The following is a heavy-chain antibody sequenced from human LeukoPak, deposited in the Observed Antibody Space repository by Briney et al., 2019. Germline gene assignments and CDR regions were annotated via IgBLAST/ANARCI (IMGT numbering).Heavy chain of an antibody. CDR3: AKDRGWNSFLTFDY. CDR2: IRYDGSNK. V-gene: IGHV3-30*02. D-gene: IGHD1-7*01. Sequence: HPGGSLRLSCAASGFTFSSYGMHWVRQAPGKGLEWVAFIRYDGSNKYYADSVKGRFTISRDNSKNTLYLQMNSLRAEDTAVYYCAKDRGWNSFLTFDYWGQGTLVTVSS. CDR1: GFTFSSYG. J-gene: IGHJ4*02.